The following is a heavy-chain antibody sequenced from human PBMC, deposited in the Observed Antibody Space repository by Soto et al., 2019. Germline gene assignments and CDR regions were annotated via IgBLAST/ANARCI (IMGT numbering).Heavy chain of an antibody. CDR3: ARRLDDTPETFFNWFDP. Sequence: SETLSLTCTVSGGSINTGGYYWGWIRHLPGEGLEWIGHIFYTGTTYYNPSLRSRVTVSIDTSANQFSLHMYSVTAADTAMYYCARRLDDTPETFFNWFDPWGQGILVTVSS. V-gene: IGHV4-31*03. D-gene: IGHD2-15*01. CDR1: GGSINTGGYY. J-gene: IGHJ5*02. CDR2: IFYTGTT.